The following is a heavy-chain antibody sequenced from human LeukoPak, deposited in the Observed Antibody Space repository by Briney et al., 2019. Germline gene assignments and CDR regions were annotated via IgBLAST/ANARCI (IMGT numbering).Heavy chain of an antibody. V-gene: IGHV1-69*04. J-gene: IGHJ5*02. D-gene: IGHD4-17*01. CDR2: IIPILGVT. CDR1: GYTFTNYY. Sequence: ASVKVSCKASGYTFTNYYLHWVRQAPGQGLEWMGRIIPILGVTNYAQEFQGRVTITADKSTSTVYMELSSLKSDDTAVYYCARDRDYGDNRGASWGQGTLVTVSS. CDR3: ARDRDYGDNRGAS.